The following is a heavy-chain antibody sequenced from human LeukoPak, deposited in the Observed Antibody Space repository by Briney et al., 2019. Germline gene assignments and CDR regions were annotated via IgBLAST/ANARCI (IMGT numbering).Heavy chain of an antibody. V-gene: IGHV3-74*01. CDR1: GFTFSGYE. J-gene: IGHJ4*02. CDR3: SRSFDF. CDR2: INGDGSST. D-gene: IGHD1-14*01. Sequence: TGGSLRLSCAASGFTFSGYEMNWVRHAPGKGLVWVSRINGDGSSTIYGDSVKGRFTISRDNAKNTLYMQMNSLRAEDTAVYYCSRSFDFWAQGTLVTVSS.